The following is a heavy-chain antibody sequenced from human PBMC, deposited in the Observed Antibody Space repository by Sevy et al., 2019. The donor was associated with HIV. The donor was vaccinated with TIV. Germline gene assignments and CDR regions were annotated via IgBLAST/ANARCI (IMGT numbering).Heavy chain of an antibody. V-gene: IGHV4-31*03. CDR3: AKRNSWTPSGGWFDP. D-gene: IGHD6-13*01. CDR2: IYYSGSA. Sequence: SETLSLTCTVSGGSISSGSYYWSWIRQHPGEGLEWIGSIYYSGSAYYNPSLKSRVTISIDTSKNQLSLKVTSVTAADTAVYYCAKRNSWTPSGGWFDPWGQGTLVTVSS. J-gene: IGHJ5*02. CDR1: GGSISSGSYY.